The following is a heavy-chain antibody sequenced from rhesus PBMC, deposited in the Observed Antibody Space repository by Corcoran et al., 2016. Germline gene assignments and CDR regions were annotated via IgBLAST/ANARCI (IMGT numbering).Heavy chain of an antibody. Sequence: QLQLQESGPGLVKPSETLSLTCAVSGGSTSSFYWSWVRQAPGKGLGWIGYFYGIGSSTNYNPSLKSRVTLSVDTSKNQLSLKLSSVTAADTAVYYCGRGGIADIWGQGVLVTVSS. CDR3: GRGGIADI. CDR2: FYGIGSST. J-gene: IGHJ4*01. CDR1: GGSTSSFY. V-gene: IGHV4S11*01. D-gene: IGHD6-13*01.